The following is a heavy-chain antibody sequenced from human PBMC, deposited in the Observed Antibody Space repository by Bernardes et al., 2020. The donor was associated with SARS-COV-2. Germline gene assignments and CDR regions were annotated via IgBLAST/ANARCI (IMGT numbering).Heavy chain of an antibody. Sequence: SKTLSVTCTVSGGSISGYYWSWLRQPPGKGLECIGYIFYTGSTNYNPSLKSRVTISVDTSKNQFSLNLSSVTAADTAVYYCAREPEMSTIDYWGQGTLVTVSS. CDR2: IFYTGST. V-gene: IGHV4-59*01. CDR1: GGSISGYY. D-gene: IGHD3-9*01. CDR3: AREPEMSTIDY. J-gene: IGHJ4*02.